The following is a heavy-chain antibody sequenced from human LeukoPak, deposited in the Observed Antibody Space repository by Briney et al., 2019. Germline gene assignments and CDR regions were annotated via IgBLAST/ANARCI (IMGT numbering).Heavy chain of an antibody. D-gene: IGHD2-2*01. CDR3: ARDLGYCSSTSCYRLKGLPDY. CDR1: GFTFSSYG. CDR2: IWYDGSNK. Sequence: GGSLRLSCAASGFTFSSYGMHWVRQAPGKGLEWVAVIWYDGSNKYYADSVKGRFTISRDNSKNTLYLQMNSLRAEDTAVYYCARDLGYCSSTSCYRLKGLPDYWGQGTLVTVSS. V-gene: IGHV3-33*01. J-gene: IGHJ4*02.